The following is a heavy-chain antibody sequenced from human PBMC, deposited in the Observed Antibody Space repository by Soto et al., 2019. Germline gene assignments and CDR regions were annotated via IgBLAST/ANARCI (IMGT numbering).Heavy chain of an antibody. CDR3: ARDEVEDIVVVPSAIPVNPFDY. Sequence: GALRGTCADSGFTFRSYRMSWVRQAPGKWLEWVANIKQDGIEKYYVDSVKGRFTISRDNAKNSLYLQMNSLRAEDTAVYYCARDEVEDIVVVPSAIPVNPFDYWGQGTLVPVSS. D-gene: IGHD2-2*02. J-gene: IGHJ4*02. CDR2: IKQDGIEK. V-gene: IGHV3-7*03. CDR1: GFTFRSYR.